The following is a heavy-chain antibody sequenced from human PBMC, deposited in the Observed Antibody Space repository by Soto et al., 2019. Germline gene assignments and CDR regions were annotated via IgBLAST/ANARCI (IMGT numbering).Heavy chain of an antibody. CDR1: GGSISSSSYY. D-gene: IGHD3-3*02. J-gene: IGHJ5*02. CDR2: IYYRGST. Sequence: QLQLQESGPGLVKPSETLSLTCTVSGGSISSSSYYWGWIRQPPGKGLEWIGSIYYRGSTYYNPSLKRLLTISVDPSKHPFSLKLSSVSAADTAVYYCASPKIAFYDWFDPWGQGTLVTVSS. V-gene: IGHV4-39*01. CDR3: ASPKIAFYDWFDP.